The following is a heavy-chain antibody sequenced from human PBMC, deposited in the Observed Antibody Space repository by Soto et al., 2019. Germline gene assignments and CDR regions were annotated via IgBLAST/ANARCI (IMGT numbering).Heavy chain of an antibody. CDR3: ARPRGYSYGDAWYYYGMDV. J-gene: IGHJ6*02. CDR1: GFTFTSSA. Sequence: RASVKVSCKASGFTFTSSAVQWVRQARGQRLEWIGWIVVGSGNTNYAQKFQERVTITRDMSISTAYLQWSSLKASDTAMYYCARPRGYSYGDAWYYYGMDVWGQGTTVTASS. D-gene: IGHD5-18*01. CDR2: IVVGSGNT. V-gene: IGHV1-58*01.